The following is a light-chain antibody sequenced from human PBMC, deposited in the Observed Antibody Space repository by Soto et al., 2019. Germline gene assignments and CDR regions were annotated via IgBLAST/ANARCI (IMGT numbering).Light chain of an antibody. Sequence: DIQMTQSPSSLSASVGDRVTITCRASQSISDWLAWYQQKPGEAPKLIIYKASTLESGVPSRFSGSGSGTDFTLTISRLEPEDFAVYYCQQYGSSQTFGQGTKVDIK. V-gene: IGKV1-5*03. CDR1: QSISDW. CDR3: QQYGSSQT. J-gene: IGKJ1*01. CDR2: KAS.